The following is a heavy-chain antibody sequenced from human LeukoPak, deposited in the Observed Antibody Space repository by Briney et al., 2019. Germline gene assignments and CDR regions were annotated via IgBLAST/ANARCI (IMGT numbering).Heavy chain of an antibody. CDR2: ISGSGGST. Sequence: GGSLRLSCAASGFTFSSYAMSWVRQALGKGLEWVSAISGSGGSTYYADSVKGRFTISRDNSKNTLYLQMNSLRAEDTAVYYCAKDRAMIVDAFDIWGQGTMVTVSS. V-gene: IGHV3-23*01. D-gene: IGHD3-22*01. J-gene: IGHJ3*02. CDR1: GFTFSSYA. CDR3: AKDRAMIVDAFDI.